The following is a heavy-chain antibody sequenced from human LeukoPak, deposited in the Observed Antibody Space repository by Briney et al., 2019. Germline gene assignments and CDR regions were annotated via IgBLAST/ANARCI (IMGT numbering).Heavy chain of an antibody. D-gene: IGHD3-16*01. CDR3: ARGPTSSIGGYYYYMDV. Sequence: GASVKVSCKVSGYTLTELSMHWVRQAPGKGLEWMGGFDPEDGETIYAQKFQGRVTITADESTSTAYMELSSLRSEDTAVYYCARGPTSSIGGYYYYMDVWGKGTTVTVSS. J-gene: IGHJ6*03. V-gene: IGHV1-24*01. CDR1: GYTLTELS. CDR2: FDPEDGET.